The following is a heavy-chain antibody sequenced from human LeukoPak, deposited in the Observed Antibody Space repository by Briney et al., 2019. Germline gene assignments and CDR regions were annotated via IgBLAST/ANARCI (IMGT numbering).Heavy chain of an antibody. CDR2: IYSSGST. V-gene: IGHV4-4*07. D-gene: IGHD3-22*01. CDR1: GGSINGFF. CDR3: ARHDSSGLPLDY. J-gene: IGHJ4*02. Sequence: RTSETLSLTCTASGGSINGFFWSWIRQPAGKGMEWIGRIYSSGSTTYNPSLKSRLTMSVDTSRNQFTLKVSSVTVADTAVYYCARHDSSGLPLDYWGQGTLVTVSS.